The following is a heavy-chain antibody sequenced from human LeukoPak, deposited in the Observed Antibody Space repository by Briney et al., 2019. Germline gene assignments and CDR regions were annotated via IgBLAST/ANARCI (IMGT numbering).Heavy chain of an antibody. CDR1: GFTFSSYG. D-gene: IGHD5-12*01. CDR2: ISYDGSNK. J-gene: IGHJ4*02. Sequence: GGSLRLSCAASGFTFSSYGMHWVRQAPGKGLEWVAVISYDGSNKYYADSVKGRFTISRDNSKNTLYLQMNSLRAEDTAVYYCAKDNVRSGGYEEYYFDYWGQGTLVTVSS. CDR3: AKDNVRSGGYEEYYFDY. V-gene: IGHV3-30*18.